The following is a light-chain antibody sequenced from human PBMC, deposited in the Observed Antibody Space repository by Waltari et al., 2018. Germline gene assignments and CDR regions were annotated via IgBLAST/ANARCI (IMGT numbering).Light chain of an antibody. CDR2: EAT. CDR3: SSYTRSSTWV. Sequence: QSALTQPASVSGSPGQSITISCTGTISDVGAYKYVSWYQHHPGKAPNLMIYEATNRPSGSSNRLAGSKSGNTASLPISGLQAEDEADYYCSSYTRSSTWVFGGGTKLTVL. V-gene: IGLV2-14*01. CDR1: ISDVGAYKY. J-gene: IGLJ2*01.